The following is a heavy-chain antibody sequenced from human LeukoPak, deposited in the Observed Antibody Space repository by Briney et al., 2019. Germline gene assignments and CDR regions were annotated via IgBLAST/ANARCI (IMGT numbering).Heavy chain of an antibody. CDR1: GGSFSGYY. CDR3: ARGVNDYDSSGYYDY. Sequence: SETLSLTCAVYGGSFSGYYWSWIRQPPGKGLEWIGEINHSGSTNYNPSLKSRVTISVDTSKNQFSLKLSSVTAADTAVYYCARGVNDYDSSGYYDYWGQGTLVTVSS. J-gene: IGHJ4*02. V-gene: IGHV4-34*01. CDR2: INHSGST. D-gene: IGHD3-22*01.